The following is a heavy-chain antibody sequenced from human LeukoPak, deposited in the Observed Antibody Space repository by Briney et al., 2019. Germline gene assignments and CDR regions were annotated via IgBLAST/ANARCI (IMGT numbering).Heavy chain of an antibody. CDR3: TTDENYEGYYDSSAMGGYFDY. J-gene: IGHJ4*02. Sequence: GGSLRLSCAASGFTFSNAWMSWVRQAPGKGLEWAGRIKSKTDGGTTDYAAPVKGRFTISRDDSKNTLYLQMNSLKTEDTAVYYCTTDENYEGYYDSSAMGGYFDYWGQGTLVTVSS. CDR1: GFTFSNAW. V-gene: IGHV3-15*01. CDR2: IKSKTDGGTT. D-gene: IGHD3-22*01.